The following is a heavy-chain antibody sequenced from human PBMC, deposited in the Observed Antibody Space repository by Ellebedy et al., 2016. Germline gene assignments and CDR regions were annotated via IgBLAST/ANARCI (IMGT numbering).Heavy chain of an antibody. D-gene: IGHD2-15*01. CDR1: GGTFSSYA. V-gene: IGHV1-69*13. J-gene: IGHJ3*02. CDR3: ARGWSDAFDI. CDR2: IIPIFGTA. Sequence: SVKVSXXASGGTFSSYAISWVRQAPGQGLEWMGGIIPIFGTANYAQKFQGRVTITADESTSTAYMELSSLRSDDTAVYYCARGWSDAFDIWGQGTMVTVSS.